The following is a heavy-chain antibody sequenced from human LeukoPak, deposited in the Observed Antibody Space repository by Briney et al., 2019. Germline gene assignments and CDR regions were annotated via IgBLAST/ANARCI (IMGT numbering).Heavy chain of an antibody. Sequence: SETLSLTCAVYGGSFSGYYWSWIRQPPGKGLEWIGEINHSGSTNYNPSLKSRVTISVDTSKNQFSLKLSSVTAADTAVYYCARGVLLWFGESRGAFDIWGQGTMVTVSS. J-gene: IGHJ3*02. CDR3: ARGVLLWFGESRGAFDI. CDR2: INHSGST. D-gene: IGHD3-10*01. V-gene: IGHV4-34*01. CDR1: GGSFSGYY.